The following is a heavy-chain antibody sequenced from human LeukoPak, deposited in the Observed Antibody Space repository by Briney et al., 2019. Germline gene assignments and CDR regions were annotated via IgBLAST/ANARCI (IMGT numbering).Heavy chain of an antibody. CDR2: IKQDGSEK. CDR1: GFTFSSYW. Sequence: HPGGSLRLSCAASGFTFSSYWMSWVRQAPGKGLEWVANIKQDGSEKYYVDSVKGRFTISRDNAKNSLYLQMNSLRAGDTAVYYCARRSSRGGIQLWSYAFDIWGQGTMVTVSS. CDR3: ARRSSRGGIQLWSYAFDI. V-gene: IGHV3-7*01. J-gene: IGHJ3*02. D-gene: IGHD5-18*01.